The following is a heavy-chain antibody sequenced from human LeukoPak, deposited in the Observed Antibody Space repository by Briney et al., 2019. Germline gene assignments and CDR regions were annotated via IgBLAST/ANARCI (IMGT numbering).Heavy chain of an antibody. D-gene: IGHD3-3*01. CDR1: GYTFTSYY. CDR3: ARELRSGYYRWIDY. Sequence: ASVKVSCKASGYTFTSYYIHWVRQAPGQGLGWMGIINPSGGSTSYAQKFQGRVTMTRDTSTSTVSMELSSLRSEDTAVYYCARELRSGYYRWIDYWGQGTLVTVSS. J-gene: IGHJ4*02. CDR2: INPSGGST. V-gene: IGHV1-46*01.